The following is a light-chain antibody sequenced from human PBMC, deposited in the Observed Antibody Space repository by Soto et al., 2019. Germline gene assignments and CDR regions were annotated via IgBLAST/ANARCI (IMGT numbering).Light chain of an antibody. CDR3: QQYYSTPRT. CDR1: QSVLYSSNNKKY. Sequence: DIVMTQSPDSLAVSLGERATINCKSSQSVLYSSNNKKYLAWYQQKPGQPPKLLIYWASTRESGVPDRFSGSGSGTDFTLTISSLLAEDVAVYYCQQYYSTPRTFGQGTKLEI. V-gene: IGKV4-1*01. J-gene: IGKJ2*01. CDR2: WAS.